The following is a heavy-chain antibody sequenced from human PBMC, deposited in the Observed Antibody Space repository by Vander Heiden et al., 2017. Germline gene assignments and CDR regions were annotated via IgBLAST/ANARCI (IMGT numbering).Heavy chain of an antibody. V-gene: IGHV3-23*01. D-gene: IGHD4-17*01. CDR3: ATDQGTTVTNFFVY. CDR2: ISGSGDTA. J-gene: IGHJ4*02. CDR1: GFTFSSYA. Sequence: EVQLLESGGGLVPPGGSLRLSCSASGFTFSSYAVSWVRQAPGKGLEWVSSISGSGDTAYYADSMKGRFTISRDNSRNTLYLQMNSLRAEDTALYYCATDQGTTVTNFFVYWGQGTLVTVSS.